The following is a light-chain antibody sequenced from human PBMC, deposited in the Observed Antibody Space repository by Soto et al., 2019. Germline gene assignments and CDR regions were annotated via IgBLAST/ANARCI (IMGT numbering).Light chain of an antibody. J-gene: IGKJ1*01. Sequence: EIVLTQSPGTQSVSPGDRATLSCRASQSVNNNYLAWYQQKPGQAPRLLIYGASSRATGIPDRFRGSGSGTDFTLTISRLEPEDFAVYFCQQYGTSWWTFGQGTKVDIK. V-gene: IGKV3-20*01. CDR3: QQYGTSWWT. CDR1: QSVNNNY. CDR2: GAS.